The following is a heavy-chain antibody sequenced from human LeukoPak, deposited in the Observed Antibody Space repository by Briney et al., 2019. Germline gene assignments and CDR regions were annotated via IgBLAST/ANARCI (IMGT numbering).Heavy chain of an antibody. CDR3: AREYYYGSGSLSGAPVPAKEQNWFDP. J-gene: IGHJ5*02. CDR1: GGTFSSYA. V-gene: IGHV1-69*13. D-gene: IGHD3-10*01. CDR2: VIPIFGTA. Sequence: GASVKVSCKASGGTFSSYAISWVRQAPGQGLEWMGGVIPIFGTANYAQKFQGRVTITADESTSTAYMELSSPRSEDTAVYYCAREYYYGSGSLSGAPVPAKEQNWFDPWGQGTLVTVSS.